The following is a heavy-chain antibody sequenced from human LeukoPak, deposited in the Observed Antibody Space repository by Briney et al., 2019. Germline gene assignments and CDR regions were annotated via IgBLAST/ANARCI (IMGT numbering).Heavy chain of an antibody. D-gene: IGHD5-24*01. Sequence: SSETLSLTCTVSGGSISSYYWSWIRQPPGKGLEWIGYIYYSGSTNYNPSLKSRVTISVDTSKNQFSLKLSSVTAADTAVYYCARFTEMATIDYWGQGTLVTVSS. CDR1: GGSISSYY. V-gene: IGHV4-59*01. CDR3: ARFTEMATIDY. J-gene: IGHJ4*02. CDR2: IYYSGST.